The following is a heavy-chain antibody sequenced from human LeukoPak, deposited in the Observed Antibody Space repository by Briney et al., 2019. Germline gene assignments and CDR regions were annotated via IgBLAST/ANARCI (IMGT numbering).Heavy chain of an antibody. CDR2: IYYSGST. CDR1: GGSIGSSSYY. V-gene: IGHV4-39*01. CDR3: LMHLTTALRSDGPGRPSRFDP. J-gene: IGHJ5*02. Sequence: PSETLSLTCTVAGGSIGSSSYYWAWIRQPPGKGLEWIGSIYYSGSTYYNPSLKSRVTISVDTSKNQFSLKLSSVTAADTAVYCGLMHLTTALRSDGPGRPSRFDPWGQGTLVTVSS. D-gene: IGHD4-11*01.